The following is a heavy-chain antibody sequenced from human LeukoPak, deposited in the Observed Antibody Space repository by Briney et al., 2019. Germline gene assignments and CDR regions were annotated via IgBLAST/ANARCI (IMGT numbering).Heavy chain of an antibody. J-gene: IGHJ4*02. D-gene: IGHD3-9*01. V-gene: IGHV4-4*02. CDR2: IYHSGST. CDR3: ARDSWRQLTGFDY. Sequence: SGTLSLTCAVSGGSISSSNWWSWVRQPPGKGLEWIGEIYHSGSTNYNPSLKSRVTISVDTSKNQFSLKLSSVTAADTAVYYCARDSWRQLTGFDYWGQGTLVTVSS. CDR1: GGSISSSNW.